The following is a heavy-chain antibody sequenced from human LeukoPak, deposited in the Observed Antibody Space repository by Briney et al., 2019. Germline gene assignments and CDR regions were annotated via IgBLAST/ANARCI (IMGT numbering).Heavy chain of an antibody. CDR1: GFTFSSYA. J-gene: IGHJ4*02. V-gene: IGHV3-23*01. CDR3: AKVKSVSRITIFGVVPSDY. CDR2: ISGSGGST. D-gene: IGHD3-3*01. Sequence: AGGSLRLSCAASGFTFSSYAMSWVRQAPGKGLEWVSAISGSGGSTYYADSVKGRFTISRDNSKNTLYLQMNSPRAEDTAVYYCAKVKSVSRITIFGVVPSDYWGQGTLVTVSS.